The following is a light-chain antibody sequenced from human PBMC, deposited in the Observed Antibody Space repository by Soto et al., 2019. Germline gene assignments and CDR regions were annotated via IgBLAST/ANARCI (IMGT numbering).Light chain of an antibody. Sequence: DTPLSQSPSSVSESVGDRVTITCRASQGISSWLAWYQQKPGKAPELLIYAASTLQSGVPSRFSGSGSGTDFTLTISCLQSEDFATYYCQQYYSFPWTFGQGTKVDIK. CDR2: AAS. CDR1: QGISSW. CDR3: QQYYSFPWT. V-gene: IGKV1-12*02. J-gene: IGKJ1*01.